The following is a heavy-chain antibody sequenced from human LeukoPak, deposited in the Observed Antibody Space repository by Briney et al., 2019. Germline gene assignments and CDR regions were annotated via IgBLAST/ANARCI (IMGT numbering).Heavy chain of an antibody. J-gene: IGHJ4*02. Sequence: RSLRLSCAASGFTFSSYWMNWVRQAPGKGLVWVPRINGDGSSTNYSDSVKGRFTISRDNAKNTLYLQLNSLRAEDTAIYYCARSQGPYDYWGQGTLVTVSS. CDR1: GFTFSSYW. V-gene: IGHV3-74*01. CDR3: ARSQGPYDY. CDR2: INGDGSST.